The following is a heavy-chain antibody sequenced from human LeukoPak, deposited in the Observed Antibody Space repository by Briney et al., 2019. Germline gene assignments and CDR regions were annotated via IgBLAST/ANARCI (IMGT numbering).Heavy chain of an antibody. D-gene: IGHD4-11*01. V-gene: IGHV3-48*01. J-gene: IGHJ6*03. CDR2: ISSSSSTI. CDR1: GFTFSSYA. CDR3: ARGTTVTPSYYYYYMDV. Sequence: GGSLRLSCAASGFTFSSYAMSWVRQAPGKGLEWVSYISSSSSTIYYADSVKGRFTISRDNAKNSLYLQMNSLRAEDTAVYYCARGTTVTPSYYYYYMDVWGKGTTVTVSS.